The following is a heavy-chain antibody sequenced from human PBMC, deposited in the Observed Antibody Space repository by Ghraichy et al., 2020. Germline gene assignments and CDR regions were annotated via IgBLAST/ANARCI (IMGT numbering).Heavy chain of an antibody. CDR1: GDTFTSPV. CDR2: ISAYNGNT. Sequence: ASVKVSCKAAGDTFTSPVISWVRQAPFQWLEWMGWISAYNGNTNYAQKLQGRVTMTTDTSTSTAYMELRSLRSDDTAVYYCARVSSSSWYYFDYWGQGTLVTVSS. V-gene: IGHV1-18*01. J-gene: IGHJ4*02. D-gene: IGHD6-13*01. CDR3: ARVSSSSWYYFDY.